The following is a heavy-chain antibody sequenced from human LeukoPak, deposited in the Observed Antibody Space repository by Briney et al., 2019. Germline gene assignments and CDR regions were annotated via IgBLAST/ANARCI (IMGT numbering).Heavy chain of an antibody. CDR1: GGSISSYY. D-gene: IGHD2-21*02. Sequence: PSETLSLTCTVSGGSISSYYWSWIRQPPGKGLEWIGYIYYSGSTNYNPSLKSRVTISVDTSKNQFSLKLSSVTAADTAVYYCARNKVTSNWFDPWGQGTLVTVSS. CDR2: IYYSGST. CDR3: ARNKVTSNWFDP. V-gene: IGHV4-59*01. J-gene: IGHJ5*02.